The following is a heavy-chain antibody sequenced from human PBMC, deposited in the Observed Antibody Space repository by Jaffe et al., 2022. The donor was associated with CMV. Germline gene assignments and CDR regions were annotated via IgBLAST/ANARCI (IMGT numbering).Heavy chain of an antibody. V-gene: IGHV3-33*08. J-gene: IGHJ3*02. D-gene: IGHD2-2*01. CDR1: GFTFSSNS. CDR2: IWYDGSNQ. CDR3: AREGYDGAFDI. Sequence: QVQLVESGGGVVQPGRSLRLSCAASGFTFSSNSMHWVRQAPGKGLEWVAVIWYDGSNQYYTDSVKGRFTISRDNSKNTLYLQMNSLRAEDTAVYYCAREGYDGAFDIWGQGTMVTVSS.